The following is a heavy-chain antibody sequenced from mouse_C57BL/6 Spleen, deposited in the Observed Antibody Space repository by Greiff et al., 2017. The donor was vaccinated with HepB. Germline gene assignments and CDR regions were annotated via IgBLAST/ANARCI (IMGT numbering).Heavy chain of an antibody. V-gene: IGHV1-82*01. CDR3: ARSSSGPYAMDY. J-gene: IGHJ4*01. CDR2: IYPGDGDT. D-gene: IGHD3-2*02. CDR1: GYAFSSSW. Sequence: VQLQQSGPELVKPGASVKISCKASGYAFSSSWMNWVKQRPGKGLEWIGRIYPGDGDTNYNGKFKGKATLTADKSSSTAYMQLSSLTSDDSAVSFCARSSSGPYAMDYWGQGTSVTVSS.